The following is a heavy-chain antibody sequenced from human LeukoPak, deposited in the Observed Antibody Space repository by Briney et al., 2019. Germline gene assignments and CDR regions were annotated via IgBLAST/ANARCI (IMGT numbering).Heavy chain of an antibody. J-gene: IGHJ4*02. CDR1: GFTFSSYW. V-gene: IGHV3-23*01. CDR3: AKRSNFWTGYLDY. Sequence: PGGSLRLSCAASGFTFSSYWMSWVRQAPGKGLEWVSVISGSGGSTYYADSVKGRFTISRDNSKDTLFLQMNSLRTEDTAVYYCAKRSNFWTGYLDYWGQGALVTVSS. CDR2: ISGSGGST. D-gene: IGHD3/OR15-3a*01.